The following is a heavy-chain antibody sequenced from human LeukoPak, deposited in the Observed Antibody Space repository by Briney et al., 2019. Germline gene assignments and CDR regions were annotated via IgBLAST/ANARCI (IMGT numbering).Heavy chain of an antibody. Sequence: SETLSLTCTVSGGSISSGGYYWNWIRQYPGKGLGWIGSIYYSGTTYYNPSLKNRVTISVDTSKNQFFLRLSSVTAADTAVYYCARDASLDVWGQGTTVTVSS. CDR1: GGSISSGGYY. V-gene: IGHV4-31*03. CDR3: ARDASLDV. CDR2: IYYSGTT. J-gene: IGHJ6*02.